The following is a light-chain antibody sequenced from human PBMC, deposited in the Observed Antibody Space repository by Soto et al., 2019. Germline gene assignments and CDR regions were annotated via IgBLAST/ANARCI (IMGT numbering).Light chain of an antibody. CDR3: QQYGSSSGWT. J-gene: IGKJ1*01. CDR1: QSVDSN. V-gene: IGKV3-20*01. Sequence: EVVITQSPATLSVSPVERATRACSASQSVDSNLAWYQQKPGQCPRLLIYGASSRATGIPDRFSGSGSGTDFTLTISRLEPEDFAMYYCQQYGSSSGWTFGQGTKVDNK. CDR2: GAS.